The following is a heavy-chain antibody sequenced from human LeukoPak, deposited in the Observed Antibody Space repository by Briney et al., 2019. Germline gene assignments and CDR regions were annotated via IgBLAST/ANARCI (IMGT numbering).Heavy chain of an antibody. CDR2: MNPNSGNT. CDR1: GYTFTSYD. CDR3: ARGPIRFLEWLHYFDY. Sequence: ASVKVSCKASGYTFTSYDINWVRQATGQGLEWMGWMNPNSGNTGYAQKFQGRVTITRNTSISTAYMELSSLRSEDTAVYYCARGPIRFLEWLHYFDYWGQGTLVTVFS. D-gene: IGHD3-3*01. J-gene: IGHJ4*02. V-gene: IGHV1-8*03.